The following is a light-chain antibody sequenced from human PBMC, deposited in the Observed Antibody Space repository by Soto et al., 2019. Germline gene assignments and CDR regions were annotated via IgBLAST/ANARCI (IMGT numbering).Light chain of an antibody. J-gene: IGLJ3*02. Sequence: QSVLTQPPSASATPGQRVTISCSGSSSNIARRSVYWYQLLPGTAPKLLIYSHDQRPSGVPDRISGSRSGSSASLAISGLQPEDEGFYYCAAWDDSLNAWVFGGGTKLTVL. CDR1: SSNIARRS. CDR3: AAWDDSLNAWV. CDR2: SHD. V-gene: IGLV1-44*01.